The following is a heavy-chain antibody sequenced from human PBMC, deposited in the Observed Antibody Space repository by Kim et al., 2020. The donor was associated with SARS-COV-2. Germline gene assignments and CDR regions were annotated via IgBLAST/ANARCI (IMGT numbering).Heavy chain of an antibody. CDR3: AKALFDRAGYYYYCDL. CDR1: GFSFVNYA. J-gene: IGHJ2*01. CDR2: IGRTGTDT. D-gene: IGHD3-22*01. V-gene: IGHV3-23*01. Sequence: GGSLRLSCPASGFSFVNYAMTWVRQAPGKGLEWVAAIGRTGTDTYYADSVRGRFTISRDISKITLYLQMTSLRAEDTAVYYCAKALFDRAGYYYYCDLWGRGTLVTVSS.